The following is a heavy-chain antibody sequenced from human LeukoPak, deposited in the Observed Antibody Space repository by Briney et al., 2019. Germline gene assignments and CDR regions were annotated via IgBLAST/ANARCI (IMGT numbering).Heavy chain of an antibody. V-gene: IGHV1-69*05. CDR2: VIPIFGTA. Sequence: ASVKVSCEASGGTFSSYAISWVRQAPGQGLEWMGGVIPIFGTANYAQKFQGRVTITTDESTSTAYMELSSLRSEDTAVYYCARTSSRTTGDPFRYYYYYMDVWGKGTTVTVSS. CDR3: ARTSSRTTGDPFRYYYYYMDV. D-gene: IGHD7-27*01. CDR1: GGTFSSYA. J-gene: IGHJ6*03.